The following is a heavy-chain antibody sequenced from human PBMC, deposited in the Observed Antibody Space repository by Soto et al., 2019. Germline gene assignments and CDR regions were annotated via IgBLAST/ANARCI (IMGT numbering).Heavy chain of an antibody. D-gene: IGHD2-2*01. CDR2: IYHGGST. CDR3: ARDYAPPNYYYGMDV. J-gene: IGHJ6*02. CDR1: GFTVTNNY. V-gene: IGHV3-53*01. Sequence: PGGSLRLSCAASGFTVTNNYMSWVRQAPGKGLEWVSVIYHGGSTYYADSVKGRFTSPRDNSKNTLYLQVNSLITKLTAVYYCARDYAPPNYYYGMDVWGQGTTVTVSS.